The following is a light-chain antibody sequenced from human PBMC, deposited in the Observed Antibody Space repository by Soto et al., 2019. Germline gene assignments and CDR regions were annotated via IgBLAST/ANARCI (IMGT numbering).Light chain of an antibody. J-gene: IGKJ1*01. CDR3: QQYGSSPRT. CDR2: GTS. CDR1: QSVSSTY. V-gene: IGKV3-20*01. Sequence: EIVLTQFPGTLSLSPGERATLSCRASQSVSSTYLAWYQQKPGQAPRLLIYGTSSRATDIPDRFSGRGSGTDFTLTISRLEPEDFAMYYCQQYGSSPRTFGQGTKVEIK.